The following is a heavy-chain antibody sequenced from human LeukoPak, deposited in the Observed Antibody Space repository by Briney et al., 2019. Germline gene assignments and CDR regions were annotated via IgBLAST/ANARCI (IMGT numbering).Heavy chain of an antibody. J-gene: IGHJ5*02. CDR3: ARDYRPNAHWLDP. D-gene: IGHD4/OR15-4a*01. CDR1: GFIVSSNY. CDR2: IFSGGGT. Sequence: GGSLRLSCAASGFIVSSNYMSWVRQAPGKGLECVSVIFSGGGTYYADSVKGRFTISRDNAKNSLYLQMNSLRAEDTAVYYCARDYRPNAHWLDPWGQGTLVTVSS. V-gene: IGHV3-66*01.